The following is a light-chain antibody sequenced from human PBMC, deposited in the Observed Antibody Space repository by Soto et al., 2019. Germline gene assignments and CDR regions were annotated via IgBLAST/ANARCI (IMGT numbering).Light chain of an antibody. V-gene: IGLV2-14*03. Sequence: QSVLTQPASVSGSPGQSITISCTGTSSDVCGYNYVSWYQHHPGKAPKLMIYDVSNRPSGVSNRFSGSKFGNTASLTISGLQAEDEADYYCASYTSISTLVFGGGTKLTVL. CDR1: SSDVCGYNY. J-gene: IGLJ2*01. CDR3: ASYTSISTLV. CDR2: DVS.